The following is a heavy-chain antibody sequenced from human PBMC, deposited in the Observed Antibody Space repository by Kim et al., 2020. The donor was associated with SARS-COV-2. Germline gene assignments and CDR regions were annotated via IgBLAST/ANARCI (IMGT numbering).Heavy chain of an antibody. D-gene: IGHD2-2*02. CDR2: IKQDGSEK. V-gene: IGHV3-7*03. J-gene: IGHJ6*02. Sequence: GGSLRLSCAASGFTFSSYWMSWVRQAPGKGLEWVANIKQDGSEKYYVDSVKGRFTISRDNAKNSLYLQMNSLRAEDTAVYYCARDLEGVVVVPAAIVRGNYYYYGMDVWGQGTTVTVSS. CDR3: ARDLEGVVVVPAAIVRGNYYYYGMDV. CDR1: GFTFSSYW.